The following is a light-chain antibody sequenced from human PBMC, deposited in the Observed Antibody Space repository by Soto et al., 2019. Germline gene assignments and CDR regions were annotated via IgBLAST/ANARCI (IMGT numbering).Light chain of an antibody. V-gene: IGLV2-23*02. Sequence: QSVLTQPASVSGSPGQSITISCTGTSSDVGAYNLVSWYQQHPGKAPKLLIYEVNKRPSGASDRFSGSRSGSTASPTISGLQAEDEADYHCCSYAGGATVVFGGGTKVTVL. CDR2: EVN. CDR3: CSYAGGATVV. J-gene: IGLJ2*01. CDR1: SSDVGAYNL.